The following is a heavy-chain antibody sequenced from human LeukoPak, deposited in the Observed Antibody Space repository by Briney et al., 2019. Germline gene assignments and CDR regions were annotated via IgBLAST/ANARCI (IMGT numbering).Heavy chain of an antibody. V-gene: IGHV4-34*01. CDR3: ARVTTGGYYNC. CDR2: INHSGST. CDR1: GGSFSGYY. Sequence: PSETLSLTCAVYGGSFSGYYWSWIRQPPGKGLEWIGEINHSGSTNYNPSLKSRVTISVDTSKNQFSLKLNSVTAADTAVYYCARVTTGGYYNCWGQGTLVTVSS. J-gene: IGHJ4*02. D-gene: IGHD3-22*01.